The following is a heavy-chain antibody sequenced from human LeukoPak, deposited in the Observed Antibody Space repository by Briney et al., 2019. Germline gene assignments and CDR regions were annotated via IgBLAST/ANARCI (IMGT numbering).Heavy chain of an antibody. D-gene: IGHD6-13*01. Sequence: GGSLRLSCAASGFTFSSYAMTWVRQAPGKGLDWVSGISASGGTTYYADSVKGRFTISRDNSKNTLYLQMNSLRAEDTALYYCARDESGSGQRAAEDYWGQGTLVTVPS. CDR2: ISASGGTT. CDR1: GFTFSSYA. CDR3: ARDESGSGQRAAEDY. J-gene: IGHJ4*02. V-gene: IGHV3-23*01.